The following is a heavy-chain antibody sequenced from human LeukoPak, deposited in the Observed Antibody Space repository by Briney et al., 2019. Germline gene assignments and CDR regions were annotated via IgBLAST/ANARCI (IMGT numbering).Heavy chain of an antibody. V-gene: IGHV3-7*03. J-gene: IGHJ4*02. CDR2: IKADGSEI. CDR3: AGVPGSSWTFDY. CDR1: GFNFRNCW. Sequence: GGSLRLSCAASGFNFRNCWMNWVRQAPGKGLEWVATIKADGSEIYYVDSVKGRFTISRDNADNSLYLQMHSLRADDTAIYDCAGVPGSSWTFDYWGQGTLVTVSS. D-gene: IGHD6-13*01.